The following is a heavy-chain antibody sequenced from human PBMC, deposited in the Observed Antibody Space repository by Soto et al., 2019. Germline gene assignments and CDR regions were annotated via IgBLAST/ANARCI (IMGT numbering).Heavy chain of an antibody. Sequence: SETLSLTCTVSGGSISSSSYYWGWIRQPPGKGLEWIGSIYYSGSTYYNPSLKSRVTISVDTSKNQFSLKLSSVTAADTAVYYCARLNGYPHYYYYYMDVWGKGTTVTAP. CDR2: IYYSGST. CDR1: GGSISSSSYY. D-gene: IGHD2-2*03. V-gene: IGHV4-39*01. J-gene: IGHJ6*03. CDR3: ARLNGYPHYYYYYMDV.